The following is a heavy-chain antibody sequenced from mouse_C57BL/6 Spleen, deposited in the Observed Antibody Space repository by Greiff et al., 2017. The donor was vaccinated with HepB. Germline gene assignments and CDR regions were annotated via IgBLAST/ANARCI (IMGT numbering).Heavy chain of an antibody. CDR3: ARNEDYGYDDWYFDV. CDR2: IWSGGST. CDR1: GFSFTSYG. J-gene: IGHJ1*03. D-gene: IGHD2-2*01. Sequence: VQLQESGPGLVQPSQSLSITCTVSGFSFTSYGVHWVRQSPGKGLEWLGVIWSGGSTDYNAAFISRLSICKDNSKCQVFFKMTSLQADDTAIYYCARNEDYGYDDWYFDVWGTGTTVTVSS. V-gene: IGHV2-2*01.